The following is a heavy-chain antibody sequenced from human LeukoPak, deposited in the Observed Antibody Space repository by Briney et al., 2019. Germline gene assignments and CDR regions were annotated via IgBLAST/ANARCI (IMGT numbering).Heavy chain of an antibody. V-gene: IGHV3-21*01. CDR2: ISSSGSYR. CDR3: VRDPSGSGFAFDS. J-gene: IGHJ4*02. Sequence: GGSLRLSCAASGFIFSSYSMNWVRQAPGKGLEWVSSISSSGSYRDYADSVKGRFTISRDNSEDTLYLQMNSLRAEDTAVYYCVRDPSGSGFAFDSWGQGALDTVSS. CDR1: GFIFSSYS. D-gene: IGHD1-1*01.